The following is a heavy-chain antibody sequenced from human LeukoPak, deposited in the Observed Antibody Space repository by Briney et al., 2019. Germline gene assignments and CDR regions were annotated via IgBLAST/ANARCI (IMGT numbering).Heavy chain of an antibody. CDR2: LSGRGGSI. Sequence: GGSLRLSCAASGFTFRSYAMTWVRQAPGKGLEWVSSLSGRGGSIYYADSVKGRFTISRDNSKNTLYLQMNSLRAEDTAVYYCAKDMAEVPGPSDYWGQGTLVTVSS. D-gene: IGHD3-10*01. CDR3: AKDMAEVPGPSDY. CDR1: GFTFRSYA. J-gene: IGHJ4*02. V-gene: IGHV3-23*01.